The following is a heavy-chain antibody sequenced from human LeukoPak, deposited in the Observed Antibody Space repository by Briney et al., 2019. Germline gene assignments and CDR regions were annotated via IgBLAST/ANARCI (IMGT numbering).Heavy chain of an antibody. CDR3: ARVGYYYDSSGHGAFDI. D-gene: IGHD3-22*01. CDR2: ISSSSSTI. J-gene: IGHJ3*02. CDR1: GFTFSDYY. V-gene: IGHV3-11*04. Sequence: GGSLRLSCAASGFTFSDYYMGWIRQAPGKGLEWVSYISSSSSTIYYADSVKGRFTISRDNAKNSLYLQMNSLRAEDTAVYYCARVGYYYDSSGHGAFDIWGQGTMVTVSS.